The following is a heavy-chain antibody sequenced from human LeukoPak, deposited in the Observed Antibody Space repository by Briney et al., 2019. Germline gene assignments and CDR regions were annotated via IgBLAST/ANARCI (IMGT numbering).Heavy chain of an antibody. Sequence: GGSLRLSCAASGFTFKNYWMHWVRQAPGKGPVWVSRINDDGSGTSYADSVKGRFTISRDDAKSTLYLQMNSLRAEDTAVYYCVRGGASTWSWGQGTLVTVSS. CDR2: INDDGSGT. D-gene: IGHD2-15*01. CDR3: VRGGASTWS. CDR1: GFTFKNYW. J-gene: IGHJ5*02. V-gene: IGHV3-74*01.